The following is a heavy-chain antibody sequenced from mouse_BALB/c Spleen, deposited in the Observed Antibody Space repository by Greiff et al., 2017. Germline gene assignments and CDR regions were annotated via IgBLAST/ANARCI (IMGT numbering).Heavy chain of an antibody. CDR1: GYTFSSYW. Sequence: QVQLQQSGAELMKPGASVKISCKATGYTFSSYWIEWVKQRPGHGLEWIGEILPGSGSTNYNEKFKGKATFTADTSSNTAYMQLSSLTSEDSAVYYCASGGISIYYGNYEGAWFAYWGQGTLVTVSA. CDR3: ASGGISIYYGNYEGAWFAY. CDR2: ILPGSGST. V-gene: IGHV1-9*01. D-gene: IGHD2-1*01. J-gene: IGHJ3*01.